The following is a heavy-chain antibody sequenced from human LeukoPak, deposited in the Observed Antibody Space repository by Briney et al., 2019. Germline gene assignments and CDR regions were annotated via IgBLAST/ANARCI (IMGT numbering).Heavy chain of an antibody. V-gene: IGHV4-4*07. CDR1: GGSISSYY. J-gene: IGHJ4*02. D-gene: IGHD3-3*01. Sequence: SETLSLTCTVSGGSISSYYWSWIRQPAGKGLEWIGRIYTSGSTNYNLSLKSRVTMSVDTSKNQFSLKLSSVTAADTAVYYCASTPIGDDFWSGYYRGFDYWGQGTLVTVSS. CDR2: IYTSGST. CDR3: ASTPIGDDFWSGYYRGFDY.